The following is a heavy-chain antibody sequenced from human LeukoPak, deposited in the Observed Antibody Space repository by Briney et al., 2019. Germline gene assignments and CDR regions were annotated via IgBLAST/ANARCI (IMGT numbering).Heavy chain of an antibody. V-gene: IGHV3-7*01. CDR3: ASGSHCDF. CDR2: IKPDGSVK. CDR1: GFTSSSNW. J-gene: IGHJ4*02. Sequence: GRSLRLSSAASGFTSSSNWMSWVRQVPGKGLEWVANIKPDGSVKQYAQSVKGRFTISRDNTRNSLDLQMSSLRAEDTAVYYCASGSHCDFWGQGTLVTVSS.